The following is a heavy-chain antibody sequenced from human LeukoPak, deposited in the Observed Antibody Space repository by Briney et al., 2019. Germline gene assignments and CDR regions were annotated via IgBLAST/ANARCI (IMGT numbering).Heavy chain of an antibody. CDR2: INHSGST. J-gene: IGHJ6*03. V-gene: IGHV4-34*01. CDR1: GGSFSGYY. CDR3: ARGQGYYYYYMDV. Sequence: SETLSLTCAVYGGSFSGYYWSWIRQPPGKGLGWIGEINHSGSTNYNPSLKSRVTISVDTSKNQFSLKLSSVTAADTAVYYCARGQGYYYYYMDVWGKGTTVTVSS.